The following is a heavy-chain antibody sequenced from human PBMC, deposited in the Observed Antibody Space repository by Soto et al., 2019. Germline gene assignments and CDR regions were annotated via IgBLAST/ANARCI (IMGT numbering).Heavy chain of an antibody. CDR1: GFTFSSYW. CDR2: IKQDGSEK. V-gene: IGHV3-7*01. J-gene: IGHJ2*01. Sequence: EVQLVESGGGLVQPGGSLRLSCAASGFTFSSYWMSWVRQAPGKGLEWVANIKQDGSEKYYVDSVKGRFTISRDNAKNSLYLQMNSLRAEDTAVYYCASPLLGDNSGYQGWYFDLWGRGTLVTVSS. CDR3: ASPLLGDNSGYQGWYFDL. D-gene: IGHD3-22*01.